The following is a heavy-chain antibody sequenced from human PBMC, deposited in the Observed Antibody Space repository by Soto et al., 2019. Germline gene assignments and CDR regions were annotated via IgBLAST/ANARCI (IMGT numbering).Heavy chain of an antibody. CDR3: ARDRGEYTSSWFWYFSH. CDR1: GASISSFN. Sequence: SETLSLTCSVSGASISSFNWNWVRQPAGKGPEWVGRLNIAGTINYNPSLKGRITMSMDTSKNQISLHLRSVTAADTAIYYCARDRGEYTSSWFWYFSHWGHGTLVTVSS. V-gene: IGHV4-4*07. J-gene: IGHJ2*01. CDR2: LNIAGTI. D-gene: IGHD6-13*01.